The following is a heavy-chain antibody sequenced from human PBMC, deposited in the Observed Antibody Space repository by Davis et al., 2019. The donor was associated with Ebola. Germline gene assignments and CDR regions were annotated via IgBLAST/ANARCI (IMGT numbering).Heavy chain of an antibody. CDR2: ISTDGGGT. V-gene: IGHV3-64*01. J-gene: IGHJ4*02. Sequence: PGGSLRLSCAASGFTFSAYPMHWVRQAPGKGLEYVAAISTDGGGTYYANSVKGRFTISRDNSNNTLYLQMGSLRVDDMAVHYCARKFSSGTYWIDYWGRGTLVTVSS. D-gene: IGHD3-10*01. CDR3: ARKFSSGTYWIDY. CDR1: GFTFSAYP.